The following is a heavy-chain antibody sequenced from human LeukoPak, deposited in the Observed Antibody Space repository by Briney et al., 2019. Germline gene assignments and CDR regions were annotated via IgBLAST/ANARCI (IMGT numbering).Heavy chain of an antibody. CDR3: TTVAAMATVNWFDP. Sequence: GGSLRLSCAASGFTFSNAWMSWVRQAPGKGLEWVGRIKSKTDGGTTDYATPVKGRFTISRDDSKNTLYLQMNSLKTEDTAVYYCTTVAAMATVNWFDPWGQGTLVAVSS. J-gene: IGHJ5*02. D-gene: IGHD5-18*01. V-gene: IGHV3-15*01. CDR1: GFTFSNAW. CDR2: IKSKTDGGTT.